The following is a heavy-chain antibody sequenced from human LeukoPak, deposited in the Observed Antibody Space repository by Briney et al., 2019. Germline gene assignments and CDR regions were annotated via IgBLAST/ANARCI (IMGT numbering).Heavy chain of an antibody. CDR3: ARSGSYFGYYYYMDV. CDR2: IKQDGSEK. CDR1: GSTFSSYW. Sequence: GGSLRLSCAASGSTFSSYWMSWVRQAPGKGLEWVANIKQDGSEKYYVDSVKGRFTISRDNAKNSLYLQMNSLRAEDTAMYYCARSGSYFGYYYYMDVWGKGTTVTVSS. D-gene: IGHD1-26*01. J-gene: IGHJ6*03. V-gene: IGHV3-7*01.